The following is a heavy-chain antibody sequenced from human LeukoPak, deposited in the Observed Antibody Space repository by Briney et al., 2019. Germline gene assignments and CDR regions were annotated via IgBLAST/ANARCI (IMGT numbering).Heavy chain of an antibody. J-gene: IGHJ4*02. CDR2: ISGSGGTT. Sequence: GGSLRLSCAASGFTFNNYAMNWARQAPGKGLEWVSVISGSGGTTYYADSVKGRFTISRDSSKNTLYLQMNSLRAEDTAVYYCAKVSGGSPPYYFDYWGQGTLVTVSS. CDR1: GFTFNNYA. D-gene: IGHD1-26*01. V-gene: IGHV3-23*01. CDR3: AKVSGGSPPYYFDY.